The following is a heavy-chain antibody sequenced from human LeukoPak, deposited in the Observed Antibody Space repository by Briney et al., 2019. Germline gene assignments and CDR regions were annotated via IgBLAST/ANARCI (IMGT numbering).Heavy chain of an antibody. J-gene: IGHJ5*02. CDR3: ASAYSNYVYNWFDP. CDR2: ISGSGGIT. Sequence: GGFLRLSCAASGFTFSNYGMSWVRQAPGKGLEWVSAISGSGGITYYADSVKGRFTISRDNSNSTLYLQMNSLRAEDTAVYFCASAYSNYVYNWFDPWGQGALVTVSS. V-gene: IGHV3-23*01. D-gene: IGHD4-11*01. CDR1: GFTFSNYG.